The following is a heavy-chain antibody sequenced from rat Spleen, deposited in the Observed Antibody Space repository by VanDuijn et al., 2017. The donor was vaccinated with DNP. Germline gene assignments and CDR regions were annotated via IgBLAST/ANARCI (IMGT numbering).Heavy chain of an antibody. CDR1: GFTFSDYY. V-gene: IGHV5-29*01. CDR2: ISYDCSST. J-gene: IGHJ2*01. D-gene: IGHD1-9*01. CDR3: ARSSTYYGYTYYFDY. Sequence: EVQLVESDGGLVQPGRSLKLSCVASGFTFSDYYMAWVRQAPTKGLEWVTTISYDCSSTYYRDSVKGRFTISRDNAKSTLYLQMDSLRSEDTATYYCARSSTYYGYTYYFDYWGQGVMVTVSS.